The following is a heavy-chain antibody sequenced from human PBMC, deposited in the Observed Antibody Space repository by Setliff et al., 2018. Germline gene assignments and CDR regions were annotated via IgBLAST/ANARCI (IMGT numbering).Heavy chain of an antibody. V-gene: IGHV1-69-2*01. Sequence: ASVKVSCKASGYSFSDFYMHWVRQVPGEGLEALGRIDPRDDFTVYAERFKDRLTITADTSTDTSYMEISSLRLEDTAVYYCAIDYGPTGTPYHWGQGTPVTVSS. CDR2: IDPRDDFT. CDR1: GYSFSDFY. D-gene: IGHD1-1*01. CDR3: AIDYGPTGTPYH. J-gene: IGHJ4*02.